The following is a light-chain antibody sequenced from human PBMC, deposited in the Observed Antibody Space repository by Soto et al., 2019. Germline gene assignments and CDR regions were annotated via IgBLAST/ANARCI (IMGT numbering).Light chain of an antibody. V-gene: IGLV2-14*02. CDR1: SSDVGSYDL. CDR2: EVI. J-gene: IGLJ2*01. CDR3: SSYAGSNNHVV. Sequence: QSALTQPASLSGSPGQSITISCTGTSSDVGSYDLVSWYQQHPGKAPKLMIYEVIKRPSGVSNGFSGTKSGNTASLTVSGLQAEDEADYYCSSYAGSNNHVVFGGGTKLTVL.